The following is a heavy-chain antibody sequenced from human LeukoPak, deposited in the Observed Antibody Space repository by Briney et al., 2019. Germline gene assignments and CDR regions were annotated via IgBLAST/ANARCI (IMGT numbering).Heavy chain of an antibody. V-gene: IGHV3-49*03. J-gene: IGHJ4*02. D-gene: IGHD6-19*01. CDR3: AKDLNSSGFGY. CDR2: IRSKTYGGAT. Sequence: GGSLRLSCTASGFTFGDYAMSWFRQAPGKGLEWVGFIRSKTYGGATEYAASVKGRFTISRDDSKSIAYLQMNSLRAEDTAVYYCAKDLNSSGFGYWGQGTLVTVSS. CDR1: GFTFGDYA.